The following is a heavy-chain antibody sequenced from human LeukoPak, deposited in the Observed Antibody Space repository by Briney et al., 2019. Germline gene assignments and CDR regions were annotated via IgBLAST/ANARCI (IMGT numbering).Heavy chain of an antibody. D-gene: IGHD3-10*01. CDR3: ARELFDFDY. J-gene: IGHJ4*02. Sequence: GGSLRLSCAPSGFTFDNFAMTWFRQAPVKGLEWVSEITGSGGSTYYADSVKGRFTISRDNSKNTLYLQMNSLRAEDTAIYYCARELFDFDYWGQGTLVTVSS. CDR2: ITGSGGST. CDR1: GFTFDNFA. V-gene: IGHV3-23*01.